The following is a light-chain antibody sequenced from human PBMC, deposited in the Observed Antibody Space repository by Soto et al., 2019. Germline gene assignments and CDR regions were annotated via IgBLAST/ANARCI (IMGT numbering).Light chain of an antibody. CDR3: SSYTGSNDVV. CDR2: EAR. J-gene: IGLJ3*02. V-gene: IGLV2-8*01. Sequence: QSVLTQPPSASGSPGQSVTISCTGTSNDVGGFSYVSWYQQHAGKAPKLMIYEARKRPSGVPDRFSGSKSGNTASLTVSGLQADEEADYYCSSYTGSNDVVFGGGTKLTVL. CDR1: SNDVGGFSY.